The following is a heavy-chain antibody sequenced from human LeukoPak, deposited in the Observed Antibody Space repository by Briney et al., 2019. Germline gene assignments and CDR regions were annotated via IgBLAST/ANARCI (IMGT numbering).Heavy chain of an antibody. Sequence: SETLSLTCAVYGGSFSGYYWSWIRQPPGKGLEWIGEINHSGSTNYNPSLKSRVTISVDTSKNQFSLKLSSVTAADTAVYYCAREGRDGYNYYFDYWGQGTLVTVSS. D-gene: IGHD5-24*01. V-gene: IGHV4-34*01. J-gene: IGHJ4*02. CDR3: AREGRDGYNYYFDY. CDR2: INHSGST. CDR1: GGSFSGYY.